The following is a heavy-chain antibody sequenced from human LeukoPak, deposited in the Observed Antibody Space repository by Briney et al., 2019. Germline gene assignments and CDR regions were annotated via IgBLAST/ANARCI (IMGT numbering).Heavy chain of an antibody. J-gene: IGHJ4*02. CDR2: IKPDGSDK. V-gene: IGHV3-7*01. Sequence: PGGSMRLSCAASGFTFNNFWMNWVRQAPGKGLEWVANIKPDGSDKYYVESVEGRFTISRDNAKNSLFLQMNSLRAEDTAVYYCARGRGLEYWGQGTLVTVSS. CDR3: ARGRGLEY. CDR1: GFTFNNFW.